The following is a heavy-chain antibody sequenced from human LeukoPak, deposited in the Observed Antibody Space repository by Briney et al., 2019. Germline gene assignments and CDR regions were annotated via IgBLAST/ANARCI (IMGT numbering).Heavy chain of an antibody. V-gene: IGHV1-24*01. J-gene: IGHJ5*02. CDR2: FDPEDGET. D-gene: IGHD2-2*03. CDR1: GYTLTELS. Sequence: EASVKVSCKVSGYTLTELSMHWVRQAPGKGLEWMGGFDPEDGETIYAQKFQGRVTMTEDTSTDTAYMELSSLRSEDTAVYYCATGYMDIVVVPAAGLDPWGQGTLVTVSS. CDR3: ATGYMDIVVVPAAGLDP.